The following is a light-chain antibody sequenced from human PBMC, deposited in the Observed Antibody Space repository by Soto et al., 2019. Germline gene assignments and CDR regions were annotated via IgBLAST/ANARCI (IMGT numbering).Light chain of an antibody. Sequence: QSALTQPPSASASPGQSVTISCSGTSSDVGGYNYVSWRQQHPGKAPKLMIYEVSRRPSGVPDRFSGSKSGNTASLIVSGLQAEDEADYYCSSYAGSNNFVFGTGTKVTVL. CDR1: SSDVGGYNY. V-gene: IGLV2-8*01. J-gene: IGLJ1*01. CDR2: EVS. CDR3: SSYAGSNNFV.